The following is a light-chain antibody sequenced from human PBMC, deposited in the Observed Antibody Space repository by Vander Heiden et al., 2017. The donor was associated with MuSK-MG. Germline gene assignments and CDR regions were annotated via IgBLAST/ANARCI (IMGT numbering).Light chain of an antibody. V-gene: IGLV3-9*01. CDR3: QVWDSSTHVV. Sequence: SYALTPPPPAFVALGRTASITCGGHNLGPKHVHWYKLMPGQAPVLVIYRDVNRPSGIPERFSGSNSGNTATLTISGAQAGDEADYYCQVWDSSTHVVFGGGTKLTVL. CDR1: NLGPKH. J-gene: IGLJ2*01. CDR2: RDV.